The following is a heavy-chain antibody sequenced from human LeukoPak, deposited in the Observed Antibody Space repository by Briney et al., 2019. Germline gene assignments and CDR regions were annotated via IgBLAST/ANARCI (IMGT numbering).Heavy chain of an antibody. D-gene: IGHD6-13*01. V-gene: IGHV4-61*02. J-gene: IGHJ6*02. CDR2: IYTSGST. Sequence: SETLSLTCTVSGGSISSGSYYWSWIRQPAGRGLEWIGRIYTSGSTNYNPSLKSRVTISVDTSKNQFSLKLSSVTAADTAVYYCARDSPNGIAAAGSYYYYGMDVWGQGTTVTAYS. CDR3: ARDSPNGIAAAGSYYYYGMDV. CDR1: GGSISSGSYY.